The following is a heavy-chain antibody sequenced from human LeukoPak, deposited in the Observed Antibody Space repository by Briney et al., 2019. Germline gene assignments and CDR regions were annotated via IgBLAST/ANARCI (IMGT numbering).Heavy chain of an antibody. Sequence: GSLRLSCAASGFTFIDYYMSWVRQPPGKGLEWIGEINHSGSTNYNPSLKSRVTISVDTSKNQFSLKLRSLTAADTAVYYCGRGGDGGGFDYGGRGPLVTVS. CDR1: GFTFIDYY. CDR2: INHSGST. CDR3: GRGGDGGGFDY. J-gene: IGHJ4*02. V-gene: IGHV4-34*01. D-gene: IGHD3-16*01.